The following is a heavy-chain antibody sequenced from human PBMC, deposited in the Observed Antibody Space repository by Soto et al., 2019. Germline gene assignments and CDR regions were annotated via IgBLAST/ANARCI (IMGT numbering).Heavy chain of an antibody. CDR2: ISSSSSTI. Sequence: EVQLVESGGGLVQPGGSLRLSCAASGFTFSSYSMNWVRQAPGKGLEWVSYISSSSSTIYYADSVKGRFTISRDNAKNSLYLQMNSLRAEDTAVYYCARVVRGSGEGYWGQGTLVTVSS. V-gene: IGHV3-48*01. CDR1: GFTFSSYS. D-gene: IGHD3-10*01. CDR3: ARVVRGSGEGY. J-gene: IGHJ4*02.